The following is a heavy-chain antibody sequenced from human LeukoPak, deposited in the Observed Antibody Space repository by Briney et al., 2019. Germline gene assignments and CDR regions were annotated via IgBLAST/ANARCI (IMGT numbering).Heavy chain of an antibody. V-gene: IGHV1-8*01. CDR2: MNPNSGNT. CDR3: AREGVEYSRVYYYGMDV. D-gene: IGHD6-6*01. CDR1: GYTFTSYD. J-gene: IGHJ6*02. Sequence: ASVKVSCKAFGYTFTSYDINWVRQATGQGLEWIGWMNPNSGNTGYAQKFQGRVTMTRNTSISTAYMELSSLRSEDPAVYYWAREGVEYSRVYYYGMDVWGQGTTVTVSS.